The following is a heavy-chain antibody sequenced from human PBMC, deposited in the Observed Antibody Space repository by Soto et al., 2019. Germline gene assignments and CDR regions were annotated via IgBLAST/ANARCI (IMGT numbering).Heavy chain of an antibody. V-gene: IGHV4-39*01. CDR1: GDTISTRGYD. CDR2: IYYSGSN. D-gene: IGHD3-9*01. J-gene: IGHJ4*02. Sequence: SETLSLTGTVSGDTISTRGYDSGWSRQPTGKGLEWIGAIYYSGSNYYNPSLWSRLTIAVDTSNNQFSLQLRSVTASDTAVYFCARHYDIFTSYAYFDSWGQGTLVTSPQ. CDR3: ARHYDIFTSYAYFDS.